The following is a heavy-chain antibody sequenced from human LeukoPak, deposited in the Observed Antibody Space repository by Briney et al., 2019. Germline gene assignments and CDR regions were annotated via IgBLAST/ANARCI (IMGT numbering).Heavy chain of an antibody. CDR2: INAYNGNT. V-gene: IGHV1-18*01. Sequence: GVSVKVSDYPAGYIFTSYGISRVRQAPGQGLEWMGWINAYNGNTNYAQKLQGRVTMTTNTSTSTAYMELKSLRSDDTAVYYCAREHRRRQDLYYFEYWGQGTLVTVSS. CDR1: GYIFTSYG. J-gene: IGHJ4*02. CDR3: AREHRRRQDLYYFEY.